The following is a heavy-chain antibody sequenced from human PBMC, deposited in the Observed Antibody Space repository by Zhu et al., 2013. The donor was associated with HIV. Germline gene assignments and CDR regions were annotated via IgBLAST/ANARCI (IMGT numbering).Heavy chain of an antibody. CDR1: GYTFSNHG. CDR3: ARSGTIINPIFRPLDYYYSGMDV. D-gene: IGHD3-9*01. CDR2: ISVYDRNT. J-gene: IGHJ6*02. Sequence: QVQLLQSGPEVRKPGASVKVSCKASGYTFSNHGIGWVRQAPGQGLEWMGWISVYDRNTKYAQKVQGRVAMTADTSTSTAYMELRSLRSDDTAVYYCARSGTIINPIFRPLDYYYSGMDVWGQGTTVTVSS. V-gene: IGHV1-18*01.